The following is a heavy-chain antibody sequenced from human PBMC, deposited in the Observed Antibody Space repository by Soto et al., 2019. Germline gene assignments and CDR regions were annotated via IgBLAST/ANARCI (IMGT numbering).Heavy chain of an antibody. CDR3: ARHPSDFWFDP. Sequence: QLQLQESGPGLVKPSETLSLTCTVSGGSISSSSYFWGWIRQPPGKGLEWIGSIYYSGSTYYNPSRKSRVTVSVDRSKNQFSLKLSSVTAADTAVYYCARHPSDFWFDPWGQGTLVTVSS. V-gene: IGHV4-39*01. CDR1: GGSISSSSYF. J-gene: IGHJ5*02. D-gene: IGHD2-21*02. CDR2: IYYSGST.